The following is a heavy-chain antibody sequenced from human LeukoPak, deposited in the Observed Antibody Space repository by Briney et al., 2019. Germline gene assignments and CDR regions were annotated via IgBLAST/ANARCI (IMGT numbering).Heavy chain of an antibody. D-gene: IGHD2-2*01. Sequence: PSETLSLTCAVYGGSFSGYYWSWIRQPPGKGLEWIGEIDHSGNTDYNPSLNSRVTISIDTSKNQFSLRLKSVTAADTALYYCARIGSHCSGTSCYGDYWGQGALVTVSS. V-gene: IGHV4-34*01. CDR3: ARIGSHCSGTSCYGDY. J-gene: IGHJ4*02. CDR2: IDHSGNT. CDR1: GGSFSGYY.